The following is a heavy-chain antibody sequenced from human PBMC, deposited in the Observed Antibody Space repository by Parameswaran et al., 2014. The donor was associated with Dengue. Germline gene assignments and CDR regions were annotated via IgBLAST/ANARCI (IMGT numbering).Heavy chain of an antibody. CDR2: IWYDGSNK. Sequence: VRQMPGKGLEWVAVIWYDGSNKYYADSVKGRFTISRDNSKNTLYLQMNSLRAEDTAVYYCARAFKSYGGNPTFDYWGQGTLVTVSS. D-gene: IGHD4-23*01. V-gene: IGHV3-33*01. CDR3: ARAFKSYGGNPTFDY. J-gene: IGHJ4*02.